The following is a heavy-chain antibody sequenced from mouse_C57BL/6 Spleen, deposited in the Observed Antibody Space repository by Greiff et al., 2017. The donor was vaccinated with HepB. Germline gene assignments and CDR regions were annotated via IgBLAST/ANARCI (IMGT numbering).Heavy chain of an antibody. CDR3: ARGGYYGRYFDV. J-gene: IGHJ1*03. V-gene: IGHV1-22*01. Sequence: EVQLQQSGPELVKPGASVKMSCKASGYTFTDYNMHWVKQSHGKSLEWIGYINPNNGGTSYNQKFKGKATLTVNKSSSTAYMELRSLTSEDSAVYYCARGGYYGRYFDVWGTGTTVTVSS. D-gene: IGHD1-2*01. CDR2: INPNNGGT. CDR1: GYTFTDYN.